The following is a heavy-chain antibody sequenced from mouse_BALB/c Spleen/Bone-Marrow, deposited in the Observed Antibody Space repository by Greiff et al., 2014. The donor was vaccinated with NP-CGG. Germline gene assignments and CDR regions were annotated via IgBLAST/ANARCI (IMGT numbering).Heavy chain of an antibody. D-gene: IGHD4-1*01. CDR2: ISSGGSYT. CDR3: ASLTGRDY. V-gene: IGHV5-9-3*01. CDR1: GFTFSGYA. J-gene: IGHJ2*01. Sequence: EVQRVESGGGLVKPGGSLKLSCAASGFTFSGYAMSWVRQTPEKRLEWVATISSGGSYTYYPDSVKGRLTISRDNAKNTLYLQMSSLRSEDTAMYYCASLTGRDYWGQGTTLTVSA.